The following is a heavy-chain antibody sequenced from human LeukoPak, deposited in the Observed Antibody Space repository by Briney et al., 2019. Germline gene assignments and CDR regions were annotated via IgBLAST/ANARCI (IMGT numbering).Heavy chain of an antibody. CDR3: AKSSLASTIPGNFDP. CDR2: ISGSGSST. Sequence: GGSLRLSCATSGFTFNNYAMTWVRQAPGKGLEWVSTISGSGSSTYYADSVKGRFTISRDNSKNTLYLQMNSLRADDTALYYCAKSSLASTIPGNFDPWGQGTLVTVSS. V-gene: IGHV3-23*01. CDR1: GFTFNNYA. J-gene: IGHJ5*02. D-gene: IGHD2-15*01.